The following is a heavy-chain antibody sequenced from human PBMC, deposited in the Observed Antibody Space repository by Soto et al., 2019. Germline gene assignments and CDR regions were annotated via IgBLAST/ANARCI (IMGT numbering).Heavy chain of an antibody. V-gene: IGHV1-69*02. Sequence: QVQLVQSGAEVKKPGSSVKVSCKASGGTFSSYTISWVRQAPGQGLEWMGRIIPILGIANYAQKFQGRVTITADKSTATAYMGVGSLRSEDTAVDYCARAVVPPGPHYYYYGMDVWGQGTTVTVSS. J-gene: IGHJ6*02. CDR1: GGTFSSYT. CDR2: IIPILGIA. D-gene: IGHD2-2*01. CDR3: ARAVVPPGPHYYYYGMDV.